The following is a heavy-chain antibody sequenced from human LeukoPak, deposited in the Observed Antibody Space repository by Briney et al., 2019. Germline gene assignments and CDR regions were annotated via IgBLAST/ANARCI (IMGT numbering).Heavy chain of an antibody. J-gene: IGHJ4*02. CDR2: ISGSGGST. Sequence: GGSLRLSCAASGFTFSSYAMSWVRQAPGKGLEWVSAISGSGGSTYYADSVKGRFTISRDNSKNTLYLQMNSLRAEDTAVYYCARNPFYYYGSGSSYFDYWGQGTLVTVSS. V-gene: IGHV3-23*01. CDR1: GFTFSSYA. CDR3: ARNPFYYYGSGSSYFDY. D-gene: IGHD3-10*01.